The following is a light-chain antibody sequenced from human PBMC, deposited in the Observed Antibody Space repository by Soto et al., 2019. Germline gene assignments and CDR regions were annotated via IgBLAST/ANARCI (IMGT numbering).Light chain of an antibody. CDR3: CSYAGSSMFV. Sequence: QSVLTQPASVSGSPGQSITISCTGSSSDVGPYNLVSWYQHHPGKAPKLMISEVVKRPSGVSNRFSGSKSGNTASLTISGLQPEDEADYYCCSYAGSSMFVFGGGTMVTVL. CDR1: SSDVGPYNL. J-gene: IGLJ2*01. V-gene: IGLV2-23*02. CDR2: EVV.